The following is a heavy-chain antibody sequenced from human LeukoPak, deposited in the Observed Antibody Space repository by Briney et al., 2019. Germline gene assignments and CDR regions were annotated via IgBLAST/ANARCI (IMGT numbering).Heavy chain of an antibody. CDR2: IIDGGGST. V-gene: IGHV3-23*01. J-gene: IGHJ3*02. Sequence: QASGSLRLSGAASRFTFSSYAMSWVRQAPGKGLEWFSGIIDGGGSTNYADSVKGRFTISRDTAKNSLYLKMNSLRAEDTAVYYCARRSMVRGEDAFDIWGQGTLVTVSS. CDR1: RFTFSSYA. CDR3: ARRSMVRGEDAFDI. D-gene: IGHD3-10*01.